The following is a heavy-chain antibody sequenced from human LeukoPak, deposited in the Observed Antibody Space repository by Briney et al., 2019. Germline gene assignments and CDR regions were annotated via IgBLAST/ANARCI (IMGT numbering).Heavy chain of an antibody. V-gene: IGHV3-23*01. Sequence: GGSLRLSCAASGFTFSSYVTSWVRQAPGKGLEWVSGISGSGGSTYYADSVKGRFTISRDNSKNTLYLQMNSLRAEDTAVYYCANDQDLVGGNDYWGQGTLVTVSS. D-gene: IGHD4-23*01. J-gene: IGHJ4*02. CDR1: GFTFSSYV. CDR3: ANDQDLVGGNDY. CDR2: ISGSGGST.